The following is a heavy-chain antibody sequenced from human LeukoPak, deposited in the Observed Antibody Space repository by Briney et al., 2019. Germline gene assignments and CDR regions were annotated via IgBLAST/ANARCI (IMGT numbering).Heavy chain of an antibody. V-gene: IGHV5-51*01. Sequence: GESLKISCKGSGYSFTSYWIGWVRQMPGKGLEWMGIIYPGDSDTRYSPSFQGQVTISADKSISTAYLQWSSLKASDTAVYYCARDWKGVGYLWDNWFDPWGQGTLVTVSS. CDR2: IYPGDSDT. CDR3: ARDWKGVGYLWDNWFDP. D-gene: IGHD3-10*01. CDR1: GYSFTSYW. J-gene: IGHJ5*02.